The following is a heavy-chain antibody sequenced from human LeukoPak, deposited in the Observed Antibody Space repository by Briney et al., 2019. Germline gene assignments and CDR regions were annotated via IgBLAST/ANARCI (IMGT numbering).Heavy chain of an antibody. CDR3: AKTRGRGQVGPGISGYINY. CDR2: INYIGRL. Sequence: AETLSLPCTVSGGSISSSDYYWDWIRQPPGKGLEWFGSINYIGRLYYNPSLESRDTLSVDTSKNLSALKKTSVTAADTAVYYCAKTRGRGQVGPGISGYINYWGREPWSASPQ. V-gene: IGHV4-39*01. CDR1: GGSISSSDYY. D-gene: IGHD3-22*01. J-gene: IGHJ4*02.